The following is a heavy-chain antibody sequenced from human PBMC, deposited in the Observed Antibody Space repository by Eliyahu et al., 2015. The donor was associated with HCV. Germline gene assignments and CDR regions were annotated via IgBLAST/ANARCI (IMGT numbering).Heavy chain of an antibody. J-gene: IGHJ5*02. CDR3: AKDEARPGVRFDP. CDR1: GFTFSSYA. D-gene: IGHD6-6*01. Sequence: EVQLLESGGGLVQPGGSLRLSCAASGFTFSSYAMSWVRQAPGKGLEWVSAXSGSGGXTYYADSVKGRFTISRDNSKNTLYLQMNSLRAEDTAVYYCAKDEARPGVRFDPWGQGTLVTVSS. V-gene: IGHV3-23*01. CDR2: XSGSGGXT.